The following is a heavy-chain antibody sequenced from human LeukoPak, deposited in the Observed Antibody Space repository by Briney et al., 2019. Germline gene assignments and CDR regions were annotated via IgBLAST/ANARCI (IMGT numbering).Heavy chain of an antibody. CDR1: GYTFTSYG. CDR3: ARRDGWELSPSDY. V-gene: IGHV1-18*01. J-gene: IGHJ4*02. D-gene: IGHD1-26*01. Sequence: ASVKVSCKASGYTFTSYGISWVRQATGQGLEWMGIINPSGGSTSYAQKFQGRVTMTIDTPTRTAYMELTNLRSDDTAVYYCARRDGWELSPSDYWGQGTLVIVSS. CDR2: INPSGGST.